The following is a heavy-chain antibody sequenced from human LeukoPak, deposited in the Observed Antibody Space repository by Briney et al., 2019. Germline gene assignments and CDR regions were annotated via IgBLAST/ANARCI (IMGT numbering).Heavy chain of an antibody. CDR3: ARVSGGGYGGWFDP. D-gene: IGHD4-23*01. V-gene: IGHV4-31*02. Sequence: IRGGSSEWSWLRKKPGKGLEWIGYIYYSGSTYYNPSLKSRVTISVDTSKNQFSLKLSSVTAADTAVYYCARVSGGGYGGWFDPWGQGTLVTVSS. CDR2: IYYSGST. J-gene: IGHJ5*02. CDR1: IRGGSSE.